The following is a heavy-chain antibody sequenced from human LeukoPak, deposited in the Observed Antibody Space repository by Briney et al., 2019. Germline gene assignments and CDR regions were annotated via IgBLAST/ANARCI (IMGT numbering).Heavy chain of an antibody. D-gene: IGHD3-10*01. J-gene: IGHJ4*02. CDR1: GGSISSYY. V-gene: IGHV4-4*07. CDR2: IYTSGST. CDR3: ARAPCSGSYYNVFDY. Sequence: SETLSLTCTVSGGSISSYYWSWIRQPAGKGLEWIGRIYTSGSTNYNPSLKSRVTMSVDTSKNQFSLKLSSVTAADTAVYYCARAPCSGSYYNVFDYWGQGTLVTVSS.